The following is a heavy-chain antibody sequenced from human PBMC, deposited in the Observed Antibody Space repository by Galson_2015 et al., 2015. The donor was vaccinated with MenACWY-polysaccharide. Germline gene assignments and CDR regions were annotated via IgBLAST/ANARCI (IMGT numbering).Heavy chain of an antibody. J-gene: IGHJ4*02. V-gene: IGHV1-18*01. CDR3: VRDLGHIPVAVIFFDS. CDR1: GYTFTDFG. D-gene: IGHD6-19*01. Sequence: SVKVSCKASGYTFTDFGISWVRQAPRQGLEWMGWSSAYNGNTNYAQKLQGRVTMTTDAPTSTAYMELRSLRSDDTAVYYCVRDLGHIPVAVIFFDSGAQGPLVPVSS. CDR2: SSAYNGNT.